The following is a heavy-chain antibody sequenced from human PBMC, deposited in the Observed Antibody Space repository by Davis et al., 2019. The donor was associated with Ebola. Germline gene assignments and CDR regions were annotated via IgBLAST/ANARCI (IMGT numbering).Heavy chain of an antibody. CDR1: GFTFSTYA. CDR2: ISGNGETT. Sequence: PGGSLRLSCVVSGFTFSTYAMNWVRQAPGKGLEWVSVISGNGETTFYSDSVKGRFIISRDNAKNTWYLQLKSLRAEDTAIYYCSKFRGTQQLDYWGQGTLVTVSS. CDR3: SKFRGTQQLDY. D-gene: IGHD1-1*01. V-gene: IGHV3-23*01. J-gene: IGHJ4*02.